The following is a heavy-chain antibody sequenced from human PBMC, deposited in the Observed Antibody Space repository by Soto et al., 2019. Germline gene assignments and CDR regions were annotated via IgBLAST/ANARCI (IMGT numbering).Heavy chain of an antibody. V-gene: IGHV4-59*01. CDR3: ARGAPARTPFVSYNYYYGMDV. D-gene: IGHD6-25*01. CDR2: IYYSGST. J-gene: IGHJ6*02. Sequence: SETLSLTCTVSGGSINSFYWSWIRQPPGKGLEYIGYIYYSGSTNYNPSLKSRLTMSVDTSKNQFSLKLTSVTAADTAMYYCARGAPARTPFVSYNYYYGMDVWGQGSSVTVYS. CDR1: GGSINSFY.